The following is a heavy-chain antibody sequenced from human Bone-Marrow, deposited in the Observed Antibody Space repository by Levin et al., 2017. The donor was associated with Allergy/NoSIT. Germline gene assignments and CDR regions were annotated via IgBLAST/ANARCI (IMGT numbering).Heavy chain of an antibody. D-gene: IGHD2/OR15-2a*01. CDR3: ARRNRSWVYFEF. CDR2: ISNSGST. J-gene: IGHJ4*02. CDR1: GVAINNYY. Sequence: PSETLSLTCTVSGVAINNYYWSWVRQSPGKGLEWIGYISNSGSTNYNPSLKSRVTISGDTSKNQFSLKLTSVTAADTAVYYCARRNRSWVYFEFWGQGSLVTVSS. V-gene: IGHV4-59*13.